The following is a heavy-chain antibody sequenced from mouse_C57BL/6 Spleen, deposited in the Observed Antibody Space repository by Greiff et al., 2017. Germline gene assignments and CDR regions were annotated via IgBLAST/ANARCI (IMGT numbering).Heavy chain of an antibody. D-gene: IGHD1-1*01. Sequence: QVQLQQSGAELVKPGASVKLSCKASGYTFTEYTIHWVKQRSGQGLEWIGWFYPGSGSIKYNEKFKDKATLTADKSSSTVYMELSRLTSEDSAVYFCARHEYDYGSSSYWYFDVWGTGTTVTVSS. V-gene: IGHV1-62-2*01. CDR2: FYPGSGSI. CDR1: GYTFTEYT. CDR3: ARHEYDYGSSSYWYFDV. J-gene: IGHJ1*03.